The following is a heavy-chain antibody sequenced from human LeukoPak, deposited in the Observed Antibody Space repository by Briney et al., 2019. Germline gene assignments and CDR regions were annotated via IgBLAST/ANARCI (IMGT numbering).Heavy chain of an antibody. D-gene: IGHD3-10*01. Sequence: SETLSLTCIVSGVYFSTSGCYWGWIRQPPGKGLEWFGAIFYTGNTYYNPSLNSQVTISADTSKNQFSLELEFVTAADTHVYYCARLDASLVWDSGSFPDSWGQGTLVTVSS. J-gene: IGHJ4*02. CDR2: IFYTGNT. V-gene: IGHV4-39*01. CDR1: GVYFSTSGCY. CDR3: ARLDASLVWDSGSFPDS.